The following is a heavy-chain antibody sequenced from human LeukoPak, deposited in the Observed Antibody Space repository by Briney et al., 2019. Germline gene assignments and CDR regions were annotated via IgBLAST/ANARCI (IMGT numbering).Heavy chain of an antibody. Sequence: GGSLRLSCAASGFTFSSYDMPWVRQARGKGLEWVSAIGTAGDTYYPGSVKGRFTISRENAKNSSYLQVNSLRAGDTAVYYCARVVTGRYAYYFDYWGQGTLVTVSS. CDR2: IGTAGDT. V-gene: IGHV3-13*01. CDR3: ARVVTGRYAYYFDY. D-gene: IGHD2-21*02. CDR1: GFTFSSYD. J-gene: IGHJ4*02.